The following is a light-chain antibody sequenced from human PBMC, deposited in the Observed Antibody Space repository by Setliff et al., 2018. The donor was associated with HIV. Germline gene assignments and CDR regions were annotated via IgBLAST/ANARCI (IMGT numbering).Light chain of an antibody. CDR1: SSDVGEYNL. J-gene: IGLJ1*01. CDR3: SSYVLSTNSYV. V-gene: IGLV2-23*01. CDR2: QAT. Sequence: QSALTQPASVSGSPGQSITISCTGISSDVGEYNLVSWYQQHPGKAPKLMIYQATKWPSGVSSRFSGSRSGNTASLTISGLQAEDEADYYCSSYVLSTNSYVFGTGTKVTVL.